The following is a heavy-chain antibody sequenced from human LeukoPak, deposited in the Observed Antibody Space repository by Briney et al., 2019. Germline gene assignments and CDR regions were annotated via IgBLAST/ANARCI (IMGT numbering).Heavy chain of an antibody. J-gene: IGHJ4*02. CDR3: GDITNPGGYF. Sequence: GGSLRLSCAAPGFTFSDHFMDWVRQAPGKGLEWVARIKNGGNNYITHYAASVEGRFTVSRDDSKKSLYLQMSSLKTEDTAVYFCGDITNPGGYFWGQGTLVAVSS. CDR2: IKNGGNNYIT. CDR1: GFTFSDHF. V-gene: IGHV3-72*01. D-gene: IGHD3-22*01.